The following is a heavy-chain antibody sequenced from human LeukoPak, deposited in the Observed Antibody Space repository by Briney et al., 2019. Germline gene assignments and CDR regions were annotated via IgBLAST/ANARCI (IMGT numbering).Heavy chain of an antibody. J-gene: IGHJ3*02. CDR3: ARDSYCGGDCYSGFSLDAFDI. CDR2: ISAYNGNT. CDR1: GYSFTSYG. D-gene: IGHD2-21*02. Sequence: ASVKVSCKASGYSFTSYGISWVRQAPGQGLEWMGWISAYNGNTNYAQKLQGRVTMTTDTSTSTAYMELRSLRSDDTAVYYCARDSYCGGDCYSGFSLDAFDIWGQGTMVTVSS. V-gene: IGHV1-18*01.